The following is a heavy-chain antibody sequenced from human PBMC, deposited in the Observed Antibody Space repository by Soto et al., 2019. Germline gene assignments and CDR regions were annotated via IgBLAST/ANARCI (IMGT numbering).Heavy chain of an antibody. V-gene: IGHV3-13*05. CDR2: IGTAGDP. J-gene: IGHJ4*02. D-gene: IGHD3-3*01. Sequence: EVQLVESGGGLVQPGGSLRLPCAASGFTFSSYDMHWVRQATGKGLEWVSAIGTAGDPYYPGSVKGRFTISRENAKNSLYLQMKSLRAGDTAVYYCARGGQYYDFWSGYRTAYFDYWGQGTLVTVSS. CDR1: GFTFSSYD. CDR3: ARGGQYYDFWSGYRTAYFDY.